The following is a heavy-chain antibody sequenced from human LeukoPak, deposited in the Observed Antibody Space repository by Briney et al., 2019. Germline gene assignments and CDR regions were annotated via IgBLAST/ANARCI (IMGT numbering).Heavy chain of an antibody. CDR2: INPHSGAT. Sequence: ASVKVSCKASGYTFTGYYMHWVRQAPGQGLEWMGWINPHSGATNYAQKFQGRVTMTRDTSISTAYMELSSLRSEDTAVYYCATAYLSRYYDSSGPYNWFDPWGQGTLVTVSS. V-gene: IGHV1-2*02. CDR1: GYTFTGYY. D-gene: IGHD3-22*01. J-gene: IGHJ5*02. CDR3: ATAYLSRYYDSSGPYNWFDP.